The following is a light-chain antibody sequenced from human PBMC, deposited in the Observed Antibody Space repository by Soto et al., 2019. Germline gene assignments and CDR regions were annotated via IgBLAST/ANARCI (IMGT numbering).Light chain of an antibody. CDR1: SSDVGSYNL. V-gene: IGLV2-23*02. CDR2: EVS. CDR3: SSYAGSSTYV. J-gene: IGLJ1*01. Sequence: QSALTQPASVSGSPGQSITISCTGTSSDVGSYNLVSWYQQHPGKAPKLMIYEVSKRPSGVSNRFSGSKSGSTASLTISSLQAEDEADYYCSSYAGSSTYVFGTGTKSPS.